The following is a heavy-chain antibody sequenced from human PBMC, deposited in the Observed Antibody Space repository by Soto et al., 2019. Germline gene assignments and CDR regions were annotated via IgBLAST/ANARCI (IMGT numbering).Heavy chain of an antibody. Sequence: GGSLRLSCAASGFTFSSYAMHWVRQAPGKGLEWVAVISYDGSNKYYADSVKGRFTISRDNSKNTLYLQMNSLRAEDTAVYYCARGVITGTTDYYYGMDVWGQGTTVTVSS. CDR3: ARGVITGTTDYYYGMDV. J-gene: IGHJ6*02. D-gene: IGHD1-7*01. CDR1: GFTFSSYA. V-gene: IGHV3-30-3*01. CDR2: ISYDGSNK.